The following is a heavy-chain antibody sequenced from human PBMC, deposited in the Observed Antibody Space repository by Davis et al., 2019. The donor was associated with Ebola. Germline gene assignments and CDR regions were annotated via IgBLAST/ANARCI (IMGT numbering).Heavy chain of an antibody. CDR3: ARGRPFGRPHSSGWSDY. V-gene: IGHV1-18*01. CDR1: RYSFISHG. Sequence: ASVPVSCKASRYSFISHGISCVRHPPAHGLEWMVWISTYNGNTNYAQNPQGSVTMTTDTSTSTAYMELRSLRSDDTAVYYCARGRPFGRPHSSGWSDYWGQGTLVTVSS. CDR2: ISTYNGNT. D-gene: IGHD6-19*01. J-gene: IGHJ4*02.